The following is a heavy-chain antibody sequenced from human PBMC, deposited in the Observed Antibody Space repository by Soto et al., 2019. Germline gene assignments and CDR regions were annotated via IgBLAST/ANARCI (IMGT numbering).Heavy chain of an antibody. CDR1: GFTFSSYS. Sequence: GGSLRLSCVASGFTFSSYSMNWVRQAPGKGLEWVSYISSSSSTIYYADSVKGRFTISRDNAKNSLYLQMNSLRDEDTAVYYCARDGFGVVIALDAFDIWGQGTMVTVSS. CDR2: ISSSSSTI. D-gene: IGHD3-3*01. V-gene: IGHV3-48*02. CDR3: ARDGFGVVIALDAFDI. J-gene: IGHJ3*02.